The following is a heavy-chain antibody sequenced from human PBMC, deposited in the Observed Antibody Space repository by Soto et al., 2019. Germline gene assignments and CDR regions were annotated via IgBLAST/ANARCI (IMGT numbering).Heavy chain of an antibody. V-gene: IGHV4-59*08. Sequence: QVQLQESGPGLVKPSETLSLTCTVSGGSISSYYWSWIRQPPGKGLEWIGYIYYSGCTNYNPSLKSRVTISVDTSKNQFSLKLSSVTAADTAVYYCARQWGTDAFDIWGQGTMVTVSS. CDR2: IYYSGCT. J-gene: IGHJ3*02. CDR3: ARQWGTDAFDI. D-gene: IGHD1-1*01. CDR1: GGSISSYY.